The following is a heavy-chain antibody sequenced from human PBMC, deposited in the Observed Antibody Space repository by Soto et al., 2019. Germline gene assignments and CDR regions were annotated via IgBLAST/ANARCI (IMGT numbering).Heavy chain of an antibody. CDR2: IKQDGSEK. J-gene: IGHJ3*02. CDR1: GFTFSSYW. CDR3: ARAGKGGSGWYGSALDI. D-gene: IGHD6-19*01. Sequence: EVQLVESGGGLVKPGGSLRLSCEASGFTFSSYWMSWVRQAPGKGLEWVANIKQDGSEKYYVDSVKGRFTISRDNAKNSLYLQMNSLRAEDTAVYYCARAGKGGSGWYGSALDIWGQGTMVTVSS. V-gene: IGHV3-7*01.